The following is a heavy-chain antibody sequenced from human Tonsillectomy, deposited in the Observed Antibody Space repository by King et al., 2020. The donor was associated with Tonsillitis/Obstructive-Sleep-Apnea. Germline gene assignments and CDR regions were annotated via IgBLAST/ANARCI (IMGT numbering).Heavy chain of an antibody. CDR1: TFTFSDFW. CDR2: INQDGSET. D-gene: IGHD2-21*01. Sequence: VQLVESGGGLVQPGGSLRLSCAASTFTFSDFWMTWVRQAPGKGLEWVANINQDGSETQYVDSVRGRFTISRDNAKNSLYLQMNSLRCEDTAVYYCTRDPFCGGDCYYGAFDIWGRGTMVTVSS. V-gene: IGHV3-7*04. J-gene: IGHJ3*02. CDR3: TRDPFCGGDCYYGAFDI.